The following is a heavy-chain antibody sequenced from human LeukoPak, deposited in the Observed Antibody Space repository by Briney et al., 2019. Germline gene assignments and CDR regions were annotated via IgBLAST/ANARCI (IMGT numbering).Heavy chain of an antibody. CDR3: AKDPIFSGSYGVFDY. Sequence: GGSLRLSCAAPRFIFSGYGMHWVRQAPGKGLEWVAVIWYDGTEKYYGESVKGRFSISRDNSKNTLYLQMNSLRAGDTAVYYCAKDPIFSGSYGVFDYWGLGTLVTVSS. J-gene: IGHJ4*02. D-gene: IGHD1-26*01. V-gene: IGHV3-33*03. CDR1: RFIFSGYG. CDR2: IWYDGTEK.